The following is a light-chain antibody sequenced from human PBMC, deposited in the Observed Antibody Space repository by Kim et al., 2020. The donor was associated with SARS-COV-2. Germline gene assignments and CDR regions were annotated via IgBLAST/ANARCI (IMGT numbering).Light chain of an antibody. J-gene: IGLJ2*01. CDR1: SLRSYY. V-gene: IGLV3-19*01. CDR2: GKN. CDR3: NSRDSNDNVV. Sequence: VALVQTVRITCQGDSLRSYYATWYQQKPGQAPILVIYGKNNRPSGIPDRFSGSSSGSTASLTITGTQAGDEADYYCNSRDSNDNVVFGGGTQLTVL.